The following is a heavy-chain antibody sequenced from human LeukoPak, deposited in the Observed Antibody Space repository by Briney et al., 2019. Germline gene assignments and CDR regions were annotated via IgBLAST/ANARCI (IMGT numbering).Heavy chain of an antibody. CDR3: AGPDFWSGYYTGASVDY. CDR1: GYSINSGYY. J-gene: IGHJ4*02. Sequence: MPSETLSLTCAVSGYSINSGYYWGWIRQPPGKGLEWIGSIYHSGSTYYNPSLKSRVTISVDTSKNQFSLKLSSVTAADTAVYYCAGPDFWSGYYTGASVDYWGQGTLVTVSS. CDR2: IYHSGST. D-gene: IGHD3-3*01. V-gene: IGHV4-38-2*01.